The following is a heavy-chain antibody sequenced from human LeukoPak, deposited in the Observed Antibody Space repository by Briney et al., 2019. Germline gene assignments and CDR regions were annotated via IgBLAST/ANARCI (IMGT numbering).Heavy chain of an antibody. Sequence: ASVKVSCKASGYTFTRYYMHWVRQAPGQGLEWMGIINPGGGSTTYAQKFQGRVTMTRDTSTSTVYMELNSLRAEDTAVYYCARALLVRNGYNYSPNYFDYWGQGTLVTVSS. J-gene: IGHJ4*02. D-gene: IGHD5-24*01. CDR3: ARALLVRNGYNYSPNYFDY. CDR2: INPGGGST. V-gene: IGHV1-46*01. CDR1: GYTFTRYY.